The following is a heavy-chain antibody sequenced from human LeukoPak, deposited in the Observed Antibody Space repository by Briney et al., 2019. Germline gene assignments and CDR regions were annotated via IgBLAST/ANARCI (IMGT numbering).Heavy chain of an antibody. CDR1: GFTFSSYA. CDR3: ARGDVMVVAATLNY. D-gene: IGHD2-15*01. Sequence: PGGSLRLSCAASGFTFSSYAMHWVRQAPGKGLEYVSGISNNGGSTFYANSAKGRFTISRDNSQNTLYLQMGSLRPEDMAVYYCARGDVMVVAATLNYWGQGTLVTVSS. V-gene: IGHV3-64*01. J-gene: IGHJ4*02. CDR2: ISNNGGST.